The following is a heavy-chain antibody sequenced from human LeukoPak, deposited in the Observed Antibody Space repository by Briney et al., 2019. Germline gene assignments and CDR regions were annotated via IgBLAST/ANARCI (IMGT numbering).Heavy chain of an antibody. Sequence: GGSLRLSCATSGFSFTDYPMNWVRQAPGKGLEWISNIRTTAEGAKYAYYADSVKGRVTISRDDGKNTLYLHMNSLRDDDTAVYYCASPAAGTNSDFWGQGTLVTVSS. CDR2: IRTTAEGAKYA. D-gene: IGHD6-13*01. CDR1: GFSFTDYP. J-gene: IGHJ4*02. V-gene: IGHV3-48*02. CDR3: ASPAAGTNSDF.